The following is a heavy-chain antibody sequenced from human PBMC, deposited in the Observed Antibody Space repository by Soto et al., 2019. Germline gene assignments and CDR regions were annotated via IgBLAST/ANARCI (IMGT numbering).Heavy chain of an antibody. Sequence: SETLSLTCTVSGGSISSSSYYWGWIRQPPGKGLEWIGSIYYSGSTYYNPSLKRRVTISVDTSKNQFSLKLSSVTAAATTVYYCARRQDLAYCGGDCYPDAFDIWGQGTMVTVSS. D-gene: IGHD2-21*01. J-gene: IGHJ3*02. CDR1: GGSISSSSYY. V-gene: IGHV4-39*01. CDR3: ARRQDLAYCGGDCYPDAFDI. CDR2: IYYSGST.